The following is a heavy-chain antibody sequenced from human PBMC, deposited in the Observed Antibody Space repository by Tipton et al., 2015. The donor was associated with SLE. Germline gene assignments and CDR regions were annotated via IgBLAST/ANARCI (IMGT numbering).Heavy chain of an antibody. CDR3: ARYGSSGWSYYFDY. J-gene: IGHJ4*02. V-gene: IGHV4-59*11. Sequence: GLVKPSETLSLTCTVSGGSISSHYWSWIRQPPGKGLEWIGEINHSGSTNYNPSLKSRVTISVDTSKNQFSLKLSSVTAADTAVYYCARYGSSGWSYYFDYWGQGTLVTVSS. CDR2: INHSGST. D-gene: IGHD6-19*01. CDR1: GGSISSHY.